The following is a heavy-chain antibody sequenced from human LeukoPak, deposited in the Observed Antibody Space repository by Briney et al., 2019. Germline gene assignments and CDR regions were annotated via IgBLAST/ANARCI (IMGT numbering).Heavy chain of an antibody. Sequence: SETLSLTCTVSGGSISNYYWTWIRQPPGKGLEWIGYIYYSGSSNYNASLKSRITTSIDTSKNQFSLKLSSVTAADSAVYYCASGYGYVDSWGQGTLVTVSS. CDR3: ASGYGYVDS. V-gene: IGHV4-59*01. CDR2: IYYSGSS. J-gene: IGHJ4*02. D-gene: IGHD5-18*01. CDR1: GGSISNYY.